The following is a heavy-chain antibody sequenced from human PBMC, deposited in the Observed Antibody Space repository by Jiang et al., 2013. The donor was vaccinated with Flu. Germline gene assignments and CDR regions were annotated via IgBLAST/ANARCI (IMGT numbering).Heavy chain of an antibody. Sequence: VQLLESGGGVVQPGRSLRLSCAASGFTFSSYGMHWVRQAPGKGLEWVAVISYDGSNKYYADSVKGRFTISRDNSKNTLYLQMNSLRAEDTAVYYCAKDGRDGYCDYWGQGTLVTVSS. CDR2: ISYDGSNK. D-gene: IGHD5-24*01. CDR3: AKDGRDGYCDY. J-gene: IGHJ4*02. CDR1: GFTFSSYG. V-gene: IGHV3-30*18.